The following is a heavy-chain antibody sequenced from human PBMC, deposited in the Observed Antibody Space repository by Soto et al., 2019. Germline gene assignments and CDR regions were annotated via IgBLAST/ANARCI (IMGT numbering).Heavy chain of an antibody. CDR1: GGSISSGGYY. J-gene: IGHJ6*02. Sequence: TLSLTCTVSGGSISSGGYYWSWIRQHPGKGLEWIGYIYYSGSTYYNPSLKSRATISVDTSKNQFSLKLSSVTAADTAVYYCARERSPGKYGMDVWGQGTTVTVSS. V-gene: IGHV4-31*03. CDR2: IYYSGST. D-gene: IGHD3-10*01. CDR3: ARERSPGKYGMDV.